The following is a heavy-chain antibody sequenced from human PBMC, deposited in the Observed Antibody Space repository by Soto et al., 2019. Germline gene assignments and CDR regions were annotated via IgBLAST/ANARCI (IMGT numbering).Heavy chain of an antibody. Sequence: SETLSLTCTVSGGSISSYYWSWIRQPPGKGLEWIGYIYYSGSTNYNPSLKSRVTISVDTSKNQFSLKLSSVTAADTAVYYCARHWDMVVVPAARSAFDIWGPGTMVNVSS. J-gene: IGHJ3*02. CDR2: IYYSGST. CDR3: ARHWDMVVVPAARSAFDI. CDR1: GGSISSYY. V-gene: IGHV4-59*08. D-gene: IGHD2-2*01.